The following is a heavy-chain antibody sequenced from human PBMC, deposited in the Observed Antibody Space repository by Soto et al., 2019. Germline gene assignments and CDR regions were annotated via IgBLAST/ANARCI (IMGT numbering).Heavy chain of an antibody. CDR2: IYPGDSAT. J-gene: IGHJ6*02. D-gene: IGHD3-22*01. V-gene: IGHV5-51*01. Sequence: GDSLKISCRGSGYNFINYWIGLVLQITGKGLEWMGIIYPGDSATRYSPSFQGQVTISADKSISTAYLQWTSLKASDTAMYFCARQDSSGYYYYGVDVWGQGTTVTVSS. CDR3: ARQDSSGYYYYGVDV. CDR1: GYNFINYW.